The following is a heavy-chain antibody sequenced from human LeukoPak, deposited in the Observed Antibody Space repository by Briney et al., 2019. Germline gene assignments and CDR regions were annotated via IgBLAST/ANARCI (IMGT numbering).Heavy chain of an antibody. CDR2: INPNSGGT. D-gene: IGHD2-2*03. V-gene: IGHV1-2*02. CDR3: ARGWINYYYYYYMDV. Sequence: ASVKVSCKASGYTFTGYYMHWVRQAPGQGLEWMGWINPNSGGTNYAQKFQGRVTMTRDTSISTAYMELSRLRSDDTAVYYCARGWINYYYYYYMDVWGKGTTVTVSS. CDR1: GYTFTGYY. J-gene: IGHJ6*03.